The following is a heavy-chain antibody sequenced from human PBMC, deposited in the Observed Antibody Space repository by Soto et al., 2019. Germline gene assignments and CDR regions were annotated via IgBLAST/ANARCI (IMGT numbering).Heavy chain of an antibody. J-gene: IGHJ4*02. D-gene: IGHD3-22*01. Sequence: GGSLRLSCAASGFTFSSYWMSWVHQAPGKGLEWVANIKQDGSEKYYVDSVKGRFTISRDNAKNSLYLQMNSLRAEDTAVYYCAREPLTGYYDSSGYYYAPSYYFDYWGQGTLVTVSS. CDR1: GFTFSSYW. CDR3: AREPLTGYYDSSGYYYAPSYYFDY. CDR2: IKQDGSEK. V-gene: IGHV3-7*05.